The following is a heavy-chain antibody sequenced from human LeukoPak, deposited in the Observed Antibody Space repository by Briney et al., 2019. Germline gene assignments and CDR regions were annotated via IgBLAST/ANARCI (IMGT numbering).Heavy chain of an antibody. CDR1: GGSISSSSYY. CDR3: ARAAGSWHYLVDY. J-gene: IGHJ4*02. CDR2: IYYSGST. Sequence: PSETLSLTCTVSGGSISSSSYYWGWIRQPPGKGLEWIGSIYYSGSTNYNPSLKSRVAISVDTSKNQFSLKLSSVTAADTAVYYCARAAGSWHYLVDYWGQGTLVTVSS. D-gene: IGHD6-13*01. V-gene: IGHV4-39*07.